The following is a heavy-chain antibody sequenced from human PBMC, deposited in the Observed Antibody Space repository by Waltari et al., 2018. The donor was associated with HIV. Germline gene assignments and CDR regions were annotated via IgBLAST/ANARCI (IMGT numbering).Heavy chain of an antibody. Sequence: QVRLQQWGAGLLKPSETLSLTCAVYGGSFNGYYWSWIRQPPGKGLECIGEINHSGSIKYNPSRKSRVIISVDRYKNQFSLKLTSVTAADTALYYCARGSWGSGMDVWGRGTTVIVSS. D-gene: IGHD7-27*01. J-gene: IGHJ6*02. CDR2: INHSGSI. V-gene: IGHV4-34*02. CDR1: GGSFNGYY. CDR3: ARGSWGSGMDV.